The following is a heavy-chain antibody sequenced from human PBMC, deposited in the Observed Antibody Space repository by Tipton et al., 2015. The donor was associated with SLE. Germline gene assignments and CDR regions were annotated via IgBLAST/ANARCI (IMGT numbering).Heavy chain of an antibody. CDR1: GFTFSSYA. CDR2: ISGSGGST. CDR3: AKDVDTAMVPYYYYGMDV. V-gene: IGHV3-23*01. Sequence: SLRLSCAASGFTFSSYAMSWVRQAPGKGLEWVSAISGSGGSTYYADSVKGRFTISRDNSKNTLYLQMNGLRAEDTAVYYCAKDVDTAMVPYYYYGMDVWGQGTTVTVSS. J-gene: IGHJ6*02. D-gene: IGHD5-18*01.